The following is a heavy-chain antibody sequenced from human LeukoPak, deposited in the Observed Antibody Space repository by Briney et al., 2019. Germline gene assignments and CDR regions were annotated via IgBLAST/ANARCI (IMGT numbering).Heavy chain of an antibody. CDR2: INPNSGGT. J-gene: IGHJ4*02. CDR1: TYTFTVYY. Sequence: GASVKVSCKVSTYTFTVYYIHWVRQAPGQGRQWMGWINPNSGGTNYAQNFQGRVTMTRDTSINTAYMELSRLRSDDTAVYFCAGGRDGSTDEGFDYWGQGTLVTVSS. V-gene: IGHV1-2*02. CDR3: AGGRDGSTDEGFDY. D-gene: IGHD5-24*01.